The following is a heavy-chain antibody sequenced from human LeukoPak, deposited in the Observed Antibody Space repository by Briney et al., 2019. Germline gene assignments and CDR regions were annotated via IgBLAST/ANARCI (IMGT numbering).Heavy chain of an antibody. D-gene: IGHD6-13*01. CDR2: IRSKAYGGTT. CDR3: ARGDGSSWAFDY. CDR1: GFAFGDYA. J-gene: IGHJ4*02. Sequence: KPGRSLRLSCTASGFAFGDYAMTWFRQAPGKGLEWVSFIRSKAYGGTTEYAASVKGRFTISRDDSKSIGYLQMNSLKTEDTAVYYCARGDGSSWAFDYWGQGTLVIVSS. V-gene: IGHV3-49*05.